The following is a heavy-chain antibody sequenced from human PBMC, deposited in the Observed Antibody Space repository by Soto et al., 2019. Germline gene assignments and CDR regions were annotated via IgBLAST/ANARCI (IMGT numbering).Heavy chain of an antibody. D-gene: IGHD1-20*01. V-gene: IGHV4-59*01. CDR1: GVSITPYY. Sequence: SETLSLTCNVSGVSITPYYWTWIRHPPGKGLEWIGYVYHTGNTYYNPSLKSRVTISLDTSKNQVSLRLKSVTAADTAVYYCAREQYNWKLWGQGTLVTVSS. CDR3: AREQYNWKL. CDR2: VYHTGNT. J-gene: IGHJ4*02.